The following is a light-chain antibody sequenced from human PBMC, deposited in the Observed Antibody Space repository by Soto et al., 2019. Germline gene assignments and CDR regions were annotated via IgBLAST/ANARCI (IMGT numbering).Light chain of an antibody. Sequence: DVVMTQSPLSLPVTLGQPASISCWSSQSLIYSDGIAYLNWFHQRPGQSPRRLIYKVSNRDSGVPDRFSGSGSGTDFTLTISRVEAEDVGVYYCMQGTHWPPTFGRGTKVEIK. CDR1: QSLIYSDGIAY. V-gene: IGKV2-30*01. J-gene: IGKJ1*01. CDR2: KVS. CDR3: MQGTHWPPT.